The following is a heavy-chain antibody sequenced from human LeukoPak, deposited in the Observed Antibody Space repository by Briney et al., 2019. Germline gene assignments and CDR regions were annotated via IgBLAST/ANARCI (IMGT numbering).Heavy chain of an antibody. CDR3: VRDQNTWRVCGYFEL. V-gene: IGHV3-11*04. J-gene: IGHJ1*01. D-gene: IGHD3-22*01. CDR2: ISGSGRNI. Sequence: GGTLSLSCAASGFKFNDFYMSWIRQAPGKGLEWVSFISGSGRNINYADSVKGRFTTSRDNDNNTLYLQMDSLRAEDTAVYYCVRDQNTWRVCGYFELWAQGPGVSVSS. CDR1: GFKFNDFY.